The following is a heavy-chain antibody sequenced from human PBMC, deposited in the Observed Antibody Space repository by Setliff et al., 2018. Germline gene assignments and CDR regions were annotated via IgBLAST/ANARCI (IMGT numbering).Heavy chain of an antibody. CDR2: ISTSGNTV. CDR1: GFPFSDFY. CDR3: ARDISVTMVREGGMDV. Sequence: GGSLRLSCAASGFPFSDFYMNWIRRAPGKALEWVSYISTSGNTVDYADFAKGRFTISRDNARNSLYLQMNNLRAEDTAVYYCARDISVTMVREGGMDVWGKGTTVTVSS. J-gene: IGHJ6*03. D-gene: IGHD3-10*01. V-gene: IGHV3-11*04.